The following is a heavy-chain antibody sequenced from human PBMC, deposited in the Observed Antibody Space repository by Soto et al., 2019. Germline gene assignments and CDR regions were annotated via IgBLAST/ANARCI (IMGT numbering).Heavy chain of an antibody. Sequence: QVQLQESGPGLVKPSQTLSLTCTVSGGSINSDDSYWSWLRQPPGRGLEWIGYIYDSRTTYYNPSLKSRVTISVATSKNQFSLKLNSVTAADTAVYYCARDRQSEIVAMLASNGMDVWGQGTTVIVSS. D-gene: IGHD5-12*01. CDR3: ARDRQSEIVAMLASNGMDV. V-gene: IGHV4-30-4*01. CDR1: GGSINSDDSY. CDR2: IYDSRTT. J-gene: IGHJ6*02.